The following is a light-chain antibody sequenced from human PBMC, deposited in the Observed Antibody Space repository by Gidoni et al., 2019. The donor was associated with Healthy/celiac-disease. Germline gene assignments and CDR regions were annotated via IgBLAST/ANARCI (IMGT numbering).Light chain of an antibody. V-gene: IGKV1-5*03. J-gene: IGKJ1*01. Sequence: DIQMTQSPSTLSASVGDRVTITCRASQSISSWLAWYQQKTGKAPKLLIYKASSLESGVPSRFSGSGSGTEFTLTIRSLQPDDFATYYCQQYNSYSPWTFGQGTKVEIK. CDR2: KAS. CDR3: QQYNSYSPWT. CDR1: QSISSW.